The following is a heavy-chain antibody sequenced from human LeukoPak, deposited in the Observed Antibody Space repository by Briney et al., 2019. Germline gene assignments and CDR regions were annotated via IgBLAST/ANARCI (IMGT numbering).Heavy chain of an antibody. CDR2: VYYSGST. V-gene: IGHV4-59*01. CDR3: ARDRTVTNNFFDY. J-gene: IGHJ4*02. D-gene: IGHD1-7*01. CDR1: GGSISTYY. Sequence: PSETLSLTCTVSGGSISTYYWSWIRQPPGKGLEWIGYVYYSGSTNYNPSLKSRVTISVDTSKNQFSLKLSSVTAADTAVYYCARDRTVTNNFFDYWGQGALVTVSS.